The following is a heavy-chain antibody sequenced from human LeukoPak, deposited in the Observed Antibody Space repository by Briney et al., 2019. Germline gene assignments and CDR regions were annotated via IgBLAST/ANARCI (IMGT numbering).Heavy chain of an antibody. V-gene: IGHV3-23*01. J-gene: IGHJ4*02. Sequence: GGSLRLSCAASGFTFTSYAMSWVRQAPGKGLEWVSSISGSGGSTFYVDSVKGRFTISRDNTKNTLYLQMNSLRAEDTALYYCAKDPQRGGPYYFDYWGQGTLVTVSS. CDR3: AKDPQRGGPYYFDY. D-gene: IGHD3-16*01. CDR2: ISGSGGST. CDR1: GFTFTSYA.